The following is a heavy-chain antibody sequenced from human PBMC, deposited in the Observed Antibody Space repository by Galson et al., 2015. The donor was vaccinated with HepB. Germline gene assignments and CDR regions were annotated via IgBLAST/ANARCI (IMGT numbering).Heavy chain of an antibody. CDR3: ARERGGSGAFDI. V-gene: IGHV3-7*03. D-gene: IGHD3-16*01. Sequence: SLRLSCAASGFTFTTYWMTWVRQAPGKGLEWVASTKPDGSEQNYVDPVKGRFTISRDNAKNSLYLQMNSLGAEDTAVYYCARERGGSGAFDIWGQGTMVTVSS. CDR2: TKPDGSEQ. J-gene: IGHJ3*02. CDR1: GFTFTTYW.